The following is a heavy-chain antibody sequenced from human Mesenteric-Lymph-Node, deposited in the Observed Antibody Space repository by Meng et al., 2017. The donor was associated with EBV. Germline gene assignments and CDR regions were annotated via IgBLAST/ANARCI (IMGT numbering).Heavy chain of an antibody. CDR2: IFHSGSA. V-gene: IGHV4-4*02. J-gene: IGHJ4*02. CDR3: VRRVVVMKEEELDH. D-gene: IGHD3-22*01. CDR1: GGSITSSNW. Sequence: QVHRQESGPGLVKPSGTLSLTRDVSGGSITSSNWWSWFRQPPGKGLEWIGEIFHSGSAKYNPSLKSRVTISVDKSKNHFSLRLSSVTAADTAVYYCVRRVVVMKEEELDHWGQGTLVTVSS.